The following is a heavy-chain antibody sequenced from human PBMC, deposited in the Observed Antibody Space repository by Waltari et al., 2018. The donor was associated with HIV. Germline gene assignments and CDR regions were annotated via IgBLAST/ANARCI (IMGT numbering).Heavy chain of an antibody. D-gene: IGHD2-2*01. CDR3: ARARLVSRGQYCSTTSCLPHYYYYYGMDV. V-gene: IGHV4-34*01. J-gene: IGHJ6*02. Sequence: QVQLRQWGAGLLKPSETLSLTCAVYGGSFSGSYWSWIRQPPGKGLEWMGEINHSGSTNYNPSLKSRVTISVDTSKNQLSLKLTSVTAADTAVFYCARARLVSRGQYCSTTSCLPHYYYYYGMDVWGQGTTVTVSS. CDR2: INHSGST. CDR1: GGSFSGSY.